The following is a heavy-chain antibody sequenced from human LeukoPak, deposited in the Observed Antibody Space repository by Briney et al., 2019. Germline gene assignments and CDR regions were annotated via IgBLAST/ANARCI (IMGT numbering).Heavy chain of an antibody. CDR1: GFTFSSYG. CDR3: AKDLGRYFYDSSGHDY. D-gene: IGHD3-22*01. J-gene: IGHJ4*02. V-gene: IGHV3-30*02. CDR2: IRYDGSNK. Sequence: PGGSLRLSCAASGFTFSSYGMHWVRQAPGKGLEWVAFIRYDGSNKYYADSVKGRFTISRDNSKNTLYLQMNSLRAEDTAVYYCAKDLGRYFYDSSGHDYWGQGTLVTVSS.